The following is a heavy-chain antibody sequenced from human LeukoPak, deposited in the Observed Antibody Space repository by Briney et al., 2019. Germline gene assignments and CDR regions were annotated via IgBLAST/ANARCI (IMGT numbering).Heavy chain of an antibody. V-gene: IGHV4-38-2*02. CDR1: GSSITTYTH. Sequence: SETLSLTCTVSGSSITTYTHWGWIRQSPGKGLEWIASIHHTGNTYSNPSLASRVTISIDTSKNQFSLKLSPMTAPDTAVYYCASLPASSSSSRGFDYWGQGTLVTVSS. CDR3: ASLPASSSSSRGFDY. J-gene: IGHJ4*02. D-gene: IGHD6-13*01. CDR2: IHHTGNT.